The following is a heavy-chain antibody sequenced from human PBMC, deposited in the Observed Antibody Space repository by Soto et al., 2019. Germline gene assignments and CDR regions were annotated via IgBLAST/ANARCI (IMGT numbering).Heavy chain of an antibody. CDR2: ISAYNGNT. CDR3: ATDAPPADY. V-gene: IGHV1-18*01. Sequence: QVQLVQSGAEVKKPGASVKVSCKASGYTFTSYAISWVRQAPGQGLEWMGRISAYNGNTNYAQKLQGRVTMTTDTSPSTAYMELRSLRSAATAVYYCATDAPPADYWGQGTLVTVSS. J-gene: IGHJ4*02. CDR1: GYTFTSYA.